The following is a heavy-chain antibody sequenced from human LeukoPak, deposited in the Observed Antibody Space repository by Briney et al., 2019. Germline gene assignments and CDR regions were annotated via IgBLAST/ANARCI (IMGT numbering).Heavy chain of an antibody. J-gene: IGHJ4*02. D-gene: IGHD3-22*01. CDR2: IWYDGSNE. Sequence: GGSLRLSCAASGFSFSSYGMYWVRQAPGKGLEWVAIIWYDGSNEYYADSVKGRFTISRDNSKNMLYLQMNSLRAEDTAVYYCARRVGYNYDLDYWGQGTLVTVSS. CDR1: GFSFSSYG. CDR3: ARRVGYNYDLDY. V-gene: IGHV3-33*01.